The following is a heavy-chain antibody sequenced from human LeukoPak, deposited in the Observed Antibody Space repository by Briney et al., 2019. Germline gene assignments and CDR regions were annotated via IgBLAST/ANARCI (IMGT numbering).Heavy chain of an antibody. J-gene: IGHJ4*02. Sequence: ASVKVSCKVSGYTLTELSMHWVRQAPGKGLEWMGGFDPEDGETIYAQKFQGRVTMTEDTSTDTAYMELSSLRSEDTAVYYCATCYGDGFWSGYYCGGWYFDYWGQGTLVTVSS. D-gene: IGHD3-3*01. CDR1: GYTLTELS. CDR3: ATCYGDGFWSGYYCGGWYFDY. V-gene: IGHV1-24*01. CDR2: FDPEDGET.